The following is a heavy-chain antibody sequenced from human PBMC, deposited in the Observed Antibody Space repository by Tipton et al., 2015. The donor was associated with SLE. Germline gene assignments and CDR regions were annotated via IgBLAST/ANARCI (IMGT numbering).Heavy chain of an antibody. J-gene: IGHJ4*02. CDR3: ARGMVYAEFDY. D-gene: IGHD2-8*01. CDR1: GFTFNDYS. CDR2: ISSSGHSM. V-gene: IGHV3-48*01. Sequence: GSLRLSCEGSGFTFNDYSTNWVRQAPGKGLEWISGISSSGHSMFYADSVRGRFTISRDKANNSLYLQMNSLRVDDTAVYYCARGMVYAEFDYWGQGTLVTVAS.